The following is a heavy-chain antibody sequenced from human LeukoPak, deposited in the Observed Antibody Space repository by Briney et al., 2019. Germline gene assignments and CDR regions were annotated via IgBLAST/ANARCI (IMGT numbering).Heavy chain of an antibody. D-gene: IGHD3-16*01. CDR3: VRAPGGDY. CDR1: GYSFTNYA. Sequence: GASVKVSCKASGYSFTNYAIHWVRQAPGQRLEWMGWINPGNGNTKYSQKFQGRVTITRDTSASTVYMDVSSLRSEDTAVYYCVRAPGGDYWGQGTLVTVSS. J-gene: IGHJ4*02. CDR2: INPGNGNT. V-gene: IGHV1-3*01.